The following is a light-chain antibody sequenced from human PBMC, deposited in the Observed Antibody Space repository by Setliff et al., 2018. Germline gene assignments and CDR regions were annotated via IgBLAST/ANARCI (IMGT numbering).Light chain of an antibody. V-gene: IGLV2-14*03. CDR1: NSDVGGYNY. J-gene: IGLJ1*01. Sequence: VLTQPASVSGSPGQSITLSCTGTNSDVGGYNYVSWYQQHPGKAPKLMIYDVSNRPSGVSNRFSGSKSGNTASLTISGLQAEDEADYYCISYTSSNTLDVFGTGTKVTVL. CDR2: DVS. CDR3: ISYTSSNTLDV.